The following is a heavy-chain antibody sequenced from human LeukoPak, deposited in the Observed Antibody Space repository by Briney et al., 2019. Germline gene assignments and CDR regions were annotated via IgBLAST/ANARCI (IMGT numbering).Heavy chain of an antibody. J-gene: IGHJ4*02. CDR1: GGSISSYY. Sequence: SETLSLTCTVSGGSISSYYWSWIRQPPGKGLEWIGYIYYSGSTNYNPSLKSRVTISVDTSKNQFSLKLSSVTAADTAVYYCARHLRSSGWNRYWGQGTLVTVSS. CDR2: IYYSGST. CDR3: ARHLRSSGWNRY. D-gene: IGHD6-19*01. V-gene: IGHV4-59*08.